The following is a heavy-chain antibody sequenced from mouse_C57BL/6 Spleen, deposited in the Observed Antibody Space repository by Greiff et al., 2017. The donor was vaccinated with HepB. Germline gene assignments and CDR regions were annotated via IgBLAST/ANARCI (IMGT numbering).Heavy chain of an antibody. CDR3: AREDYEAWFAY. Sequence: DVKLVESGGGLVKPGGSLKLSCAASGFTFSSYAMSWVRQTPEKRLEWVATISDGGSYTYYPDNVKGRFTISRDNAKNNLYLQMSNLKSEDTAMYYCAREDYEAWFAYWGQGTLVTVSA. J-gene: IGHJ3*01. D-gene: IGHD2-4*01. V-gene: IGHV5-4*01. CDR2: ISDGGSYT. CDR1: GFTFSSYA.